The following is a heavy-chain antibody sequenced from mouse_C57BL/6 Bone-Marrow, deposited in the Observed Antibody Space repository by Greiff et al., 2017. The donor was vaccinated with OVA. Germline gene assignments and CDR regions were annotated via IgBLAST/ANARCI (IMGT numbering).Heavy chain of an antibody. CDR1: GYTFTSYW. Sequence: VQLKQSGTVLARPGASVKMSCKTSGYTFTSYWMHWVKQRPGQGLEWIGAIYPGNSDTSYNQKFKGKAKLTAVTSASTAYMELSSLTNEDSAVYYCTFPVAYWGQGTLVTVSA. D-gene: IGHD6-1*01. CDR2: IYPGNSDT. CDR3: TFPVAY. V-gene: IGHV1-5*01. J-gene: IGHJ3*01.